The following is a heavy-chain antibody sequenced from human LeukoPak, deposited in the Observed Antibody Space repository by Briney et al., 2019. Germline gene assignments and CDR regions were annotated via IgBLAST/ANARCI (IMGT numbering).Heavy chain of an antibody. CDR2: ISYDGSNK. CDR1: GFTFSSYA. V-gene: IGHV3-30*03. Sequence: GGSLRLSCAASGFTFSSYAMSWVRQAPGKGLEWVAVISYDGSNKYYADSVKGRFTISRDNSKNTLYLQMNSLRAEDTAVYYCARDPGFGELVTYYFDYWGQGTLVTVSS. D-gene: IGHD3-10*01. CDR3: ARDPGFGELVTYYFDY. J-gene: IGHJ4*02.